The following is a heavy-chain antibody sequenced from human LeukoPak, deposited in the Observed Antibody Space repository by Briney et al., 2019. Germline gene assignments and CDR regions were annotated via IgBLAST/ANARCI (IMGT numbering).Heavy chain of an antibody. V-gene: IGHV3-74*01. D-gene: IGHD2-15*01. CDR3: AKGSGGSCYSSSDY. CDR1: GFTFSSNW. Sequence: PGGSLRLSCAVSGFTFSSNWMHWVRQVPGKGLVWVSRINEDGAITNYADSVKGRFTISRDDSKNTLYLQMNSLRAEDTAVYYCAKGSGGSCYSSSDYWGQGTLVTVSS. J-gene: IGHJ4*02. CDR2: INEDGAIT.